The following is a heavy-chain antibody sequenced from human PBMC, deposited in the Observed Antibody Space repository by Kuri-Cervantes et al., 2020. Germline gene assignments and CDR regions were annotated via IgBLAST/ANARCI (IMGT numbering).Heavy chain of an antibody. J-gene: IGHJ4*02. V-gene: IGHV1-69*05. Sequence: SVKVSCKASGGTFSSYAISWVRQAPGQGLEWMGGIIPIFGTANYAQRFQGRVTITTDESTSTAYMELSSLRSEDTAVYYCASVSISSGWCFDYWGQGTLVTVSS. D-gene: IGHD6-19*01. CDR3: ASVSISSGWCFDY. CDR1: GGTFSSYA. CDR2: IIPIFGTA.